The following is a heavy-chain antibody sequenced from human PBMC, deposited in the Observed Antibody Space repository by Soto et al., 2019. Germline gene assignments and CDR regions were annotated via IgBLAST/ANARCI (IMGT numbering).Heavy chain of an antibody. Sequence: PSETLSLTCTVSGGSISSYYWSWIRQPPGKGLEWIGYIYYSGSTNYNPSLKSRVTISVDTSKNQFSLKLSSVTAADTAVYYCARGGAGYNWAPFDYWGQGTLVTVSS. J-gene: IGHJ4*02. CDR3: ARGGAGYNWAPFDY. CDR1: GGSISSYY. CDR2: IYYSGST. D-gene: IGHD5-12*01. V-gene: IGHV4-59*01.